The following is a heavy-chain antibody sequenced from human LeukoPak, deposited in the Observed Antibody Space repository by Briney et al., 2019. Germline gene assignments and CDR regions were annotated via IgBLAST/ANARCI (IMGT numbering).Heavy chain of an antibody. CDR3: ARDATGDPEFDY. D-gene: IGHD7-27*01. CDR1: GDSVSSNSAA. V-gene: IGHV6-1*01. J-gene: IGHJ4*02. CDR2: TYYRSKWSN. Sequence: SQTLSLTCAISGDSVSSNSAAWNWIRQSPSRGLEWLGRTYYRSKWSNNYAVSVKSRITINSDTSKNQFSLQLNSVTPEDTAMYYCARDATGDPEFDYWGQGTLVTVSS.